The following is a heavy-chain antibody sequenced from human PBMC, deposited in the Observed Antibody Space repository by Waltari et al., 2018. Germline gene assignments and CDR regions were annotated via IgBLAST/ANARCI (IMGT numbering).Heavy chain of an antibody. D-gene: IGHD1-1*01. CDR3: AKDSSELERPLRAFDI. Sequence: QVQLVESGGGVVQPGRSLRLSCAASGFTFSSYGMHWVRQAPGKGLEWVAVRWYDGSKKYYADSANGRFTIARDNSKNTLYLQMNSLRAEDTAMYYCAKDSSELERPLRAFDIWGQGTMVTVSS. V-gene: IGHV3-30*18. J-gene: IGHJ3*02. CDR2: RWYDGSKK. CDR1: GFTFSSYG.